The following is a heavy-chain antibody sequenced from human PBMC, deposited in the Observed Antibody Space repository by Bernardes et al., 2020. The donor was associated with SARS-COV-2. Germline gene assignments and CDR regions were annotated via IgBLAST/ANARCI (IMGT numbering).Heavy chain of an antibody. J-gene: IGHJ6*02. D-gene: IGHD3-10*01. CDR2: ISAYNDNT. Sequence: ASSKVYCRASGYTFTGYGISWVRQAPGQGLEWMGWISAYNDNTIYAQKLQGRVTLTTDTSAGTAYMELRSLRSDDTAVYYCARRGVSEQIYYYYGLDVWGQGTTVTVSS. V-gene: IGHV1-18*01. CDR1: GYTFTGYG. CDR3: ARRGVSEQIYYYYGLDV.